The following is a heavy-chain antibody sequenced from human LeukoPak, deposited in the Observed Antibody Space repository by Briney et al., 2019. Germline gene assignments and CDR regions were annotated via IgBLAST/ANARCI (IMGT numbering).Heavy chain of an antibody. J-gene: IGHJ4*02. D-gene: IGHD4-17*01. CDR1: GGSISSGSYY. CDR2: IYTSGST. V-gene: IGHV4-61*02. CDR3: ARVMGYGDYPFDY. Sequence: SETLSLTCTVSGGSISSGSYYWSWIRQPAGKGLEWIGRIYTSGSTNYSPSLKSRVTISVDTSKNQFSLKLSSVTAADTAVYYCARVMGYGDYPFDYWGQGTLVTVSS.